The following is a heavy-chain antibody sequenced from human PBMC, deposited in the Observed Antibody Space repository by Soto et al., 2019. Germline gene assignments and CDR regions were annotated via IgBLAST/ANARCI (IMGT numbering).Heavy chain of an antibody. V-gene: IGHV1-18*01. CDR2: ISAYNGNT. J-gene: IGHJ4*02. D-gene: IGHD6-6*01. CDR3: ARRSAGIAARRLAY. CDR1: GYTFTIYG. Sequence: ASVKVSCKASGYTFTIYGISWVLQAPGQGLEWMGWISAYNGNTNYAQKLQGRVTMTTDTSTSTAYMELRSLRSDDTAVYYWARRSAGIAARRLAYRGQGTPVPVAS.